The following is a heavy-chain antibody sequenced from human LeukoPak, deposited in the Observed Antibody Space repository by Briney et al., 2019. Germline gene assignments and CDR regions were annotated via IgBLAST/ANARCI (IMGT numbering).Heavy chain of an antibody. CDR2: ISGYNGNT. V-gene: IGHV1-18*01. D-gene: IGHD3-22*01. CDR3: ARDFRNTMIVVGYYFDY. CDR1: GYTFTTYG. J-gene: IGHJ4*02. Sequence: ASVKVSCKASGYTFTTYGISWVRQAPGQGLEWMGWISGYNGNTNYAQKFQGRVTMTTDTSTTTAYMDVRSLRSDDTAVYYCARDFRNTMIVVGYYFDYWGQGALVTVSS.